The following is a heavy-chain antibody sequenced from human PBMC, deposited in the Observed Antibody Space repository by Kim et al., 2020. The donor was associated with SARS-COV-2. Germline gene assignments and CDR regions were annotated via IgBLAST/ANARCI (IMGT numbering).Heavy chain of an antibody. J-gene: IGHJ4*02. V-gene: IGHV3-30*04. CDR2: ISYDGSNK. CDR1: GFTFSSYA. CDR3: ARDMQGYDSSGYYDFWVSGFDY. Sequence: GGSLRLSCAASGFTFSSYAMHWVRQAPGKGLEWVAVISYDGSNKYYADSVKGRFTISRDNSKNTLYLQMNSLRAEDTAVYYCARDMQGYDSSGYYDFWVSGFDYWGQGTLVTVSS. D-gene: IGHD3-22*01.